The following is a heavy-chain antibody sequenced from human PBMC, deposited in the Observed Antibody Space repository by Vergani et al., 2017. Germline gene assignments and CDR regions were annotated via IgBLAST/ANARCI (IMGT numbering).Heavy chain of an antibody. Sequence: QLQLQESGPGLVKPSETLSLTCAVYGGSFSGYYWSWIRQPPGKGLEWIGEINHSGSTNYNPSLKSRVTISVDTSKNQFSLKLSSVTAADTAVYYCAARATYYDFWSGYQPLDYWGQGTLVTVSS. CDR1: GGSFSGYY. CDR3: AARATYYDFWSGYQPLDY. D-gene: IGHD3-3*01. J-gene: IGHJ4*02. CDR2: INHSGST. V-gene: IGHV4-34*01.